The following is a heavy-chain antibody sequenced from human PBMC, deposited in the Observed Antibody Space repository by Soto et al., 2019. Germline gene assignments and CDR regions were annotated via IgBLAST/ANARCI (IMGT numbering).Heavy chain of an antibody. CDR2: IYYSGST. CDR1: GGSISSYY. Sequence: PSETLSLTCTVSGGSISSYYWSWIRQPPWKGLEWIGYIYYSGSTNYNPSLKSRVTISVDTSKNQFSLKLSSVTAADTAVYYCARVNERITIFGVVQTGVYMDVWGKGTTVTVSS. CDR3: ARVNERITIFGVVQTGVYMDV. J-gene: IGHJ6*03. V-gene: IGHV4-59*01. D-gene: IGHD3-3*01.